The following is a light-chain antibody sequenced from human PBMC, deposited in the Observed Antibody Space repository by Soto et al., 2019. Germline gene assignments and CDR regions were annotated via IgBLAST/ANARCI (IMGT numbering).Light chain of an antibody. CDR2: AAS. V-gene: IGKV3-20*01. Sequence: IALTQSPGTLSLSPGERATLSCRASQSVPSSYVAWYQQKPGQAPRLLIYAASSRTTGIPDRFSGSGSGTDFTLTISRLEPEDFAVYYCQQYGSNPSITFGQGTRLDIK. J-gene: IGKJ5*01. CDR1: QSVPSSY. CDR3: QQYGSNPSIT.